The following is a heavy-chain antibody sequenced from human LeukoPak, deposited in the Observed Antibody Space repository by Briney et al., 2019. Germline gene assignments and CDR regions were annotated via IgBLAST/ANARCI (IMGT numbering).Heavy chain of an antibody. CDR2: IIPIFGTA. J-gene: IGHJ6*03. CDR1: GGTFSSYA. V-gene: IGHV1-69*05. Sequence: SVKVSCKASGGTFSSYAISWVRQAPGQGLEWMGGIIPIFGTANYAQKFQGRVTITTDESTSTAYMELSSLRSEDTAVYYCAGTRGYGGNSYYYYMDVWGKGTTVTVSS. CDR3: AGTRGYGGNSYYYYMDV. D-gene: IGHD4-23*01.